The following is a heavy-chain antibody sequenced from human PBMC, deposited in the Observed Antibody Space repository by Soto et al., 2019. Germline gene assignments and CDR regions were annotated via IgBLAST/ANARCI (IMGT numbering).Heavy chain of an antibody. CDR3: AHTYYYDSSGNEFDY. Sequence: QITLKESGPTLVKPTQTLTLTSTFSGFSLSTSGVGVGWIGQPPGKALEWLALIYWDDDKRYSPSLKSRLTITKDTSKNQVVLTMTNMDPVDTATYYCAHTYYYDSSGNEFDYWGQGTLVTVSS. CDR1: GFSLSTSGVG. V-gene: IGHV2-5*02. CDR2: IYWDDDK. D-gene: IGHD3-22*01. J-gene: IGHJ4*02.